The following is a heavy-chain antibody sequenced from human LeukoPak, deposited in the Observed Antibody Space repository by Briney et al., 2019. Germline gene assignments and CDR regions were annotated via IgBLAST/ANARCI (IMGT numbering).Heavy chain of an antibody. Sequence: GSLRLLCPASGFTLDEYTIHLVRQAPGKGLGWVSLISWDGGSTYYADSVKGRFTISRDNSKNSLYLQMNSLRTEDTALYYCAKESSSGSYYYYYGMDVWGQGTTVTVSS. CDR2: ISWDGGST. CDR1: GFTLDEYT. J-gene: IGHJ6*02. CDR3: AKESSSGSYYYYYGMDV. D-gene: IGHD1-26*01. V-gene: IGHV3-43*01.